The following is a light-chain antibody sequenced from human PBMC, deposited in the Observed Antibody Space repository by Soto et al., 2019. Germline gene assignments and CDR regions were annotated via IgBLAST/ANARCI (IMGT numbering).Light chain of an antibody. J-gene: IGLJ2*01. Sequence: SYELTQPPSVSVAPGQTATITCGATNIESKTVHWYQQKPGQAPVLVVYEDSDRPSGIPERFSGSNSGNTATLTISRVEAGDEADYYCQVWDSSSDHRVFGGGTKVTVL. CDR2: EDS. V-gene: IGLV3-21*02. CDR1: NIESKT. CDR3: QVWDSSSDHRV.